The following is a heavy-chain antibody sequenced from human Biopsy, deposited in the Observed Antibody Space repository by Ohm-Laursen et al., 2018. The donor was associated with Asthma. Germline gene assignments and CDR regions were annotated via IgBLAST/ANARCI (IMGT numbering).Heavy chain of an antibody. J-gene: IGHJ3*02. D-gene: IGHD1-1*01. CDR3: VRDGTDDAFDI. CDR2: ISKDASTQ. V-gene: IGHV3-30*03. CDR1: GFSFSRYG. Sequence: SLRLSCTASGFSFSRYGMHWARQAPGKGLEWVGVISKDASTQDYADSVKGRFTMARDNSKNTLDLQMNSLREEDTAVYYCVRDGTDDAFDIWGQGTVVSVSS.